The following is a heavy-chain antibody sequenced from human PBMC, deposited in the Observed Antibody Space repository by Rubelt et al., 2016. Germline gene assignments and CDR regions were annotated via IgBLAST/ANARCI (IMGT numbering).Heavy chain of an antibody. Sequence: QVQLVQSGAEVKKPGASVEVSCKASGYTFTGYYMHWVRQAPGQGLEWMGWIHPNRVGPNYAQKFTGRVTRTRDTSSSTAYMELSRLRSDDTAVYYCARFAIGGHSSGYLFDYWGQGTLVTVSS. D-gene: IGHD3-22*01. CDR1: GYTFTGYY. V-gene: IGHV1-2*02. CDR2: IHPNRVGP. J-gene: IGHJ4*02. CDR3: ARFAIGGHSSGYLFDY.